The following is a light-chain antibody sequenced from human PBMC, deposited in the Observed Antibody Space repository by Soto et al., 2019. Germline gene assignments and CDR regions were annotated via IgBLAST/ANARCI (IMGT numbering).Light chain of an antibody. Sequence: EVVLTQSPGTLSLSPGERATLSCRASQSVSTYLAWYQQKPGQAPTLLIQSASSRATGIVDRFSGSGSGTDFTLTISRLEPEDSAVYFCQQYGTSPRTFGQGTNLEIK. V-gene: IGKV3-20*01. CDR2: SAS. J-gene: IGKJ2*01. CDR1: QSVSTY. CDR3: QQYGTSPRT.